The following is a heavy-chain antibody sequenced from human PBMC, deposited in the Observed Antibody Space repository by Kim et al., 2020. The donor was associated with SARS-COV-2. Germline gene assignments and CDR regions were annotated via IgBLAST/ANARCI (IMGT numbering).Heavy chain of an antibody. Sequence: TPSLKSRVTISVDTSKDQFSLKLSSVTAADTAVYYCARHGGSSTSDGMDVWGQGTTVTVSS. D-gene: IGHD2-2*01. J-gene: IGHJ6*02. CDR3: ARHGGSSTSDGMDV. V-gene: IGHV4-39*01.